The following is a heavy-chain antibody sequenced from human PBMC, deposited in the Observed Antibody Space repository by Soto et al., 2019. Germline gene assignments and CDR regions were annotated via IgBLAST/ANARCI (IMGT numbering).Heavy chain of an antibody. J-gene: IGHJ6*02. CDR1: GGSISSYY. Sequence: SETLSLTCTVSGGSISSYYWSWIRQPPGKGLEWIGYVYYSGSTNYNLSLKSRVTISVDTSKNQFSLKLSSVTAADTAVYYCASRSIAAAGTNYYYGMDVWGQGTTVTVSS. CDR2: VYYSGST. D-gene: IGHD6-13*01. CDR3: ASRSIAAAGTNYYYGMDV. V-gene: IGHV4-59*01.